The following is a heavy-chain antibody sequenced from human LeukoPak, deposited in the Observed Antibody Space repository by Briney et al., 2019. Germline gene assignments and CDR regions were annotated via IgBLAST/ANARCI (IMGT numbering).Heavy chain of an antibody. CDR2: MNPNSGNT. D-gene: IGHD4-17*01. CDR1: GCTFTSYD. J-gene: IGHJ4*02. Sequence: ASVKVSCKASGCTFTSYDINWVRQATGQGLEWMGWMNPNSGNTGYAQKFQGRVTMTRNTSISTAYMELSSLRSEDTAVYYCARTDDYGDYSDYWGQGTLVTVSS. V-gene: IGHV1-8*01. CDR3: ARTDDYGDYSDY.